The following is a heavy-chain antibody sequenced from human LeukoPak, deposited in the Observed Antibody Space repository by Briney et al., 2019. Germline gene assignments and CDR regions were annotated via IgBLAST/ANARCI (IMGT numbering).Heavy chain of an antibody. V-gene: IGHV3-23*01. CDR2: IGYTGDST. J-gene: IGHJ3*02. Sequence: GGSLRLSCAASGFTFSSYAMNWVRQAPGKGLEWVSGIGYTGDSTFYADSVKGRFTVSRDSSKNTLFLHMNSLRAEDTALYCCAKSPTVDAAFDIWGQGTMVTVSS. CDR1: GFTFSSYA. D-gene: IGHD4-23*01. CDR3: AKSPTVDAAFDI.